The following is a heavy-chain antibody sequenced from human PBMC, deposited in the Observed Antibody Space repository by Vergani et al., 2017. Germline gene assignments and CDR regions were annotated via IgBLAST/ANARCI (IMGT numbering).Heavy chain of an antibody. CDR2: IRSKAYGGTT. CDR1: GFTFGDYA. J-gene: IGHJ4*02. V-gene: IGHV3-49*04. D-gene: IGHD4-11*01. CDR3: TRDPYSGYFDY. Sequence: EVQLVESGGGLVQPGRSLRLSCTASGFTFGDYAMSWVRQAPGKGLEWVGFIRSKAYGGTTEYAASVKGRFTISRDDSKSIAYLQMNSLKTEDTAVYYCTRDPYSGYFDYWGQGTLVTVSS.